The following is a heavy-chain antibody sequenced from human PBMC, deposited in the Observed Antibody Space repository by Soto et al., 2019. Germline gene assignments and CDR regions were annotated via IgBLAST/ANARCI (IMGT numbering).Heavy chain of an antibody. CDR3: AGQVTGSLYYCDY. J-gene: IGHJ4*02. CDR1: GFTFITYS. Sequence: GGSLRLSCAASGFTFITYSMNWVRQAPGKGLEWVSSISSSSSYIYYADSVKGRFTISRDNPKNSLYLQMNSLRAEDTAVYYCAGQVTGSLYYCDYWGQGTRVTVSS. CDR2: ISSSSSYI. V-gene: IGHV3-21*01. D-gene: IGHD7-27*01.